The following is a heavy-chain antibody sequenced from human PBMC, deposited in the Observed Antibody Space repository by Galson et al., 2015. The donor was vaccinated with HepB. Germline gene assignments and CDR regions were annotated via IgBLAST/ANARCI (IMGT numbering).Heavy chain of an antibody. V-gene: IGHV3-7*03. D-gene: IGHD6-13*01. CDR3: ARGDGSIWYSY. CDR1: GFNFNDYA. CDR2: IKQDGSEK. Sequence: SLRLSCAASGFNFNDYAMHWVRQAPGKGLEWVAAIKQDGSEKYYVDSVKGRLTISRDNAKNSLDLQMNSLRADDTAVYYCARGDGSIWYSYWGQGILVTVSS. J-gene: IGHJ4*02.